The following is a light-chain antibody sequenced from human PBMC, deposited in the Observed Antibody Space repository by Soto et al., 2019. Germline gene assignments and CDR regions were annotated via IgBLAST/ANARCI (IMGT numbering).Light chain of an antibody. CDR1: QDITNW. J-gene: IGKJ1*01. Sequence: DIQMTPSPSSVSASVGDRVTITCRASQDITNWLAWYQQEPGKAPKLLINTASSLESGVPSRFSGSGYGTDFTLTISGLQPEDSGTYYCQQITVFPRTFGQGTKVEV. CDR3: QQITVFPRT. CDR2: TAS. V-gene: IGKV1-12*01.